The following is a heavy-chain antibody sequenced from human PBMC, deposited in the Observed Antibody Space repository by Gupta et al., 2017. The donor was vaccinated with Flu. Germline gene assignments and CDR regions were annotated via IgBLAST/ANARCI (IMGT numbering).Heavy chain of an antibody. V-gene: IGHV3-20*01. CDR3: ARVAKWGVENSFDY. J-gene: IGHJ4*02. CDR1: DDYG. D-gene: IGHD7-27*01. CDR2: INWNGGST. Sequence: DDYGMGWVRQAPGKGLGWVSAINWNGGSTGYADAVKGRFTISRDNAKNSLYLQMKSLRAEDTALYHCARVAKWGVENSFDYWGQGTLVTVSS.